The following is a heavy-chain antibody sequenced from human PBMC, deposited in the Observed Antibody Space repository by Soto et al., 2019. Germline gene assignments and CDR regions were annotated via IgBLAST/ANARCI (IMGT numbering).Heavy chain of an antibody. D-gene: IGHD3-10*01. Sequence: VQLLESGGGLVRPGGSLRLSCAASGFTFSSYAINWVRQAPGKGLEWVSAISGTGYNTYYADSLKGRFTISRDNSKNTLSLQMNSLRAEDTAVYYCARDRQFSHPRGGMDVWGQGTTVTVSS. CDR3: ARDRQFSHPRGGMDV. CDR1: GFTFSSYA. CDR2: ISGTGYNT. J-gene: IGHJ6*02. V-gene: IGHV3-23*01.